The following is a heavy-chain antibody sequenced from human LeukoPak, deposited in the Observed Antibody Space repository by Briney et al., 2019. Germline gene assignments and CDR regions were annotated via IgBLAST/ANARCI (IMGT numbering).Heavy chain of an antibody. CDR3: ARLAGIAVAGIDY. Sequence: ASVKVSCKASGGTFSSYAISWVRQAPGQGLEWMGRIIPIFGTANYAQKFQGRVTITTDESTSTAYMELSSLRSEDTAVYYCARLAGIAVAGIDYWGQGTLVTVSS. J-gene: IGHJ4*02. CDR1: GGTFSSYA. V-gene: IGHV1-69*05. CDR2: IIPIFGTA. D-gene: IGHD6-19*01.